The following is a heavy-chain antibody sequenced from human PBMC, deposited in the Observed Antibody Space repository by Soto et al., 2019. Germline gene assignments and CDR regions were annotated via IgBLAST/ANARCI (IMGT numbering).Heavy chain of an antibody. V-gene: IGHV3-48*01. D-gene: IGHD3-3*01. CDR3: ARAWNFWSGYYLGD. J-gene: IGHJ4*02. Sequence: EVQLVESGGGLVQPGGSLRLSCAASGFTFSSYSMNWVRQAPGKGLEWVSYISSSSSTIYYADSVKGRFTISRDNAKISLSLQTTSLRAEDTAVYHCARAWNFWSGYYLGDWVQGNLVTVSS. CDR1: GFTFSSYS. CDR2: ISSSSSTI.